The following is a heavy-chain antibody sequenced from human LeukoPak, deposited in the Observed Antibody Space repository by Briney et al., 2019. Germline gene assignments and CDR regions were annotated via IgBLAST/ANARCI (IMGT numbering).Heavy chain of an antibody. D-gene: IGHD6-19*01. V-gene: IGHV1-18*01. CDR3: ARSDSSGRYGGYYYYYMDV. Sequence: ASVKVSCKASGYTFTSYVFTWVRQAPGQGLEWMGWISAYIGNTNYAQKLQGRVTMTTDTSTSTAYMELRSLRSDDTAVYYCARSDSSGRYGGYYYYYMDVWGKGTTVTVSS. J-gene: IGHJ6*03. CDR1: GYTFTSYV. CDR2: ISAYIGNT.